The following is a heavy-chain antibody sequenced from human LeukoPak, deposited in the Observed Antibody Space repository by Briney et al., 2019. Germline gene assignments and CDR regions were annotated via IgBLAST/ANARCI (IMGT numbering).Heavy chain of an antibody. D-gene: IGHD3-10*01. CDR1: GFTFSSYV. CDR3: AREFGRSGSYDY. V-gene: IGHV3-33*01. J-gene: IGHJ4*02. CDR2: IWYGGNTK. Sequence: GGPLRLSCAASGFTFSSYVMHWDRQAPGKGLEWVALIWYGGNTKSYTDSVKGRFTISRDNSKNTLYLQMNSLRAEDTAVYYCAREFGRSGSYDYWGQGTLVTVSS.